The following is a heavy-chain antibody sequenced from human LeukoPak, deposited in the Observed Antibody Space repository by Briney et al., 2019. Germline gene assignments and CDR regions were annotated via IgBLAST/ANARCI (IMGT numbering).Heavy chain of an antibody. D-gene: IGHD6-13*01. V-gene: IGHV3-7*01. J-gene: IGHJ4*02. CDR1: GFTFSSYW. CDR2: MNQDGSEK. Sequence: GGSLGLSCAASGFTFSSYWMTWVRQAPGKGLEWVANMNQDGSEKYHVDSVKDRFTISRDNAKNSLYLQMNSLRAEDTAVYFCARSDSSSWYSLHDYWGQGTLVTVSS. CDR3: ARSDSSSWYSLHDY.